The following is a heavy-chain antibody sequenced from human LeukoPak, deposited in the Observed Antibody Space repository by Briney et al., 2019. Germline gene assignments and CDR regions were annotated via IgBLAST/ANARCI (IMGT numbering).Heavy chain of an antibody. J-gene: IGHJ4*02. Sequence: PGGSLRLSCAASGFTFSSSAMSWVRQVPGKGLEWVSGISASGGSTSYADSVRGRFTISRDNSKNTLYLQMNSLRAEDTAIYYCARDNIAVADKYDYWGQGTLVTVSS. CDR2: ISASGGST. D-gene: IGHD6-19*01. CDR3: ARDNIAVADKYDY. V-gene: IGHV3-23*01. CDR1: GFTFSSSA.